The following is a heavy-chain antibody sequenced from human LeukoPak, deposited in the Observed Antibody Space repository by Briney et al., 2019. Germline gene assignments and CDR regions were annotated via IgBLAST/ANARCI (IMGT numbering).Heavy chain of an antibody. CDR3: ARDHYCSGGNCYSRAFDI. CDR2: INQDGSEK. J-gene: IGHJ3*02. V-gene: IGHV3-7*01. CDR1: GFTFSSYW. Sequence: PGGSLRLSCAASGFTFSSYWMSWVRQAPGKGLEWVANINQDGSEKYYVDSVKGRFTISRDNAKKSLYVQMNTLRAEDTVVYYCARDHYCSGGNCYSRAFDIWGQGTMVTVSS. D-gene: IGHD2-15*01.